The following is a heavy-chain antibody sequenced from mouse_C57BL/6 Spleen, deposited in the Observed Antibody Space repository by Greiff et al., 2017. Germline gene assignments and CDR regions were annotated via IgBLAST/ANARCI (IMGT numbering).Heavy chain of an antibody. J-gene: IGHJ3*01. D-gene: IGHD3-2*02. CDR2: IYPGDGDT. CDR3: ARWSGAY. CDR1: GYAFSSSW. Sequence: VQLQESGPELVKPGASGKISCKASGYAFSSSWMNWVKQRPGKGLEWIGRIYPGDGDTNYNGKFKGKATLTADKSYSTAYMQLSSLTSEDSAVXFCARWSGAYWGQGTLVTVSA. V-gene: IGHV1-82*01.